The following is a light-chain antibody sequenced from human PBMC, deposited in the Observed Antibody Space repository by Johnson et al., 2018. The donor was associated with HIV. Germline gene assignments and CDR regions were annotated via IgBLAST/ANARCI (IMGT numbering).Light chain of an antibody. J-gene: IGLJ1*01. CDR1: SSNIGNNY. V-gene: IGLV1-51*02. CDR2: EKN. Sequence: QSVLTQPPSVSAAPGQKVTISCSGSSSNIGNNYVSWYQQLPGTAPKLLIYEKNKRPSGIPDRFSASKSGTSATLGITGLQTWHEADYYCGAWDSSLSAHYVFGTGTKVTVL. CDR3: GAWDSSLSAHYV.